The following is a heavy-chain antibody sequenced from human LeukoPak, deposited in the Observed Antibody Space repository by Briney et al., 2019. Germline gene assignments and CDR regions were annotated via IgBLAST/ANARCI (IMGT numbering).Heavy chain of an antibody. D-gene: IGHD6-13*01. V-gene: IGHV3-48*04. CDR1: GFTFSSYS. CDR3: ARDSGGIAAAGINWFDP. CDR2: ISSSSSTI. J-gene: IGHJ5*02. Sequence: TGGSLRLSCAASGFTFSSYSMKWVRQAPGKGLEWVSYISSSSSTIYYADSVKGRFTISRDNAKNSLYLQMNSLRAEDTAVYYCARDSGGIAAAGINWFDPWGQGTLVTVSS.